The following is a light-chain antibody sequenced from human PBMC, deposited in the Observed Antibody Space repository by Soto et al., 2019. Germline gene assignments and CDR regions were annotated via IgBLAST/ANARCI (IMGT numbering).Light chain of an antibody. CDR1: QSVSNF. J-gene: IGKJ1*01. Sequence: EIVLTQSPATLSLSPGERATLSCRASQSVSNFLAWYQQKPGQAPRLLISDASNRATGIPGRFSGSGSGTDVSLTLNSLEPDDFAVYYCQQSSNWPWTFGQGTKVEIK. V-gene: IGKV3-11*01. CDR3: QQSSNWPWT. CDR2: DAS.